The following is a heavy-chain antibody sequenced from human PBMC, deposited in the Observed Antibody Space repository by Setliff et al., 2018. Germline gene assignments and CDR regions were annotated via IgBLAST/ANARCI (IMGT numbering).Heavy chain of an antibody. CDR1: GYTFTGYY. V-gene: IGHV1-2*06. Sequence: GASVKVSCKASGYTFTGYYMHWVRQAPGQGLEWMGRINPNSGGTNYAQKFQGRVTMTRDTSISTAYMELSRLRSDDTAVYYCARDLDYQYYFDSSGYEYYFDYWGQGTLVTVS. J-gene: IGHJ4*02. D-gene: IGHD3-22*01. CDR2: INPNSGGT. CDR3: ARDLDYQYYFDSSGYEYYFDY.